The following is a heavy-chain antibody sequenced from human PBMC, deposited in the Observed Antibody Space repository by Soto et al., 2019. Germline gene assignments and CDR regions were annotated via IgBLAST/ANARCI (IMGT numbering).Heavy chain of an antibody. Sequence: PSETLALTCTVSGGSIRSYYWSWTRQPPGKGLEWIGYIYYSGSTNYNPSLKSRVTISVDTSKNQFSLKLSSVTAADTAVYYCARGLNWNDGGDDAFDIWAQGTMVNVSS. CDR2: IYYSGST. CDR3: ARGLNWNDGGDDAFDI. CDR1: GGSIRSYY. D-gene: IGHD1-1*01. J-gene: IGHJ3*02. V-gene: IGHV4-59*01.